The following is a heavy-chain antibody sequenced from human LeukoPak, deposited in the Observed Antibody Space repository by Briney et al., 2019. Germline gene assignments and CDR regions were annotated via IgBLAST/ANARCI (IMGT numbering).Heavy chain of an antibody. Sequence: PSETLSLTCAVSGGSISSGGYSWGWLRQPPGTGLEWIGYIYHSGSTYYNPSLKSRVTISVDRSKNQFSLKLSSVTAADTAVYYCARGEQLWFGELLSFDYWGQGTLVTVSS. CDR1: GGSISSGGYS. D-gene: IGHD3-10*01. CDR3: ARGEQLWFGELLSFDY. CDR2: IYHSGST. V-gene: IGHV4-30-2*01. J-gene: IGHJ4*02.